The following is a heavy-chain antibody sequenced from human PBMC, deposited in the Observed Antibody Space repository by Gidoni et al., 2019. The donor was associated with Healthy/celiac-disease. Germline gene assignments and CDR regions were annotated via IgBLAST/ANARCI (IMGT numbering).Heavy chain of an antibody. CDR2: ISCSCCRT. J-gene: IGHJ4*02. Sequence: EVQLLESGGGLVQPGGSLRLSCAASGFTFRRYAMSWVRQVPGKGLGGVSAISCSCCRTYYADSVKCRFTISRYISKNTLYLQMNSLRAEDTAVYYCAKYVNYYDSSGYYYIFDYWGQGTLVTVSS. D-gene: IGHD3-22*01. CDR3: AKYVNYYDSSGYYYIFDY. V-gene: IGHV3-23*01. CDR1: GFTFRRYA.